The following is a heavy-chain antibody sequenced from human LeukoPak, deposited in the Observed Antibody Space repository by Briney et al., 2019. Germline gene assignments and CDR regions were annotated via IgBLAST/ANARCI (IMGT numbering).Heavy chain of an antibody. Sequence: SVKVSCKASGGTFSSYAISWVRQAPGQGLEWMGRIIPILGIANYAQKFQGRVTVTADKSTSTAYMELSSLRSEATAVSYCAREVLLCSQEISYYYYAMDVRGQGTTVTVSS. D-gene: IGHD3-10*01. V-gene: IGHV1-69*04. J-gene: IGHJ6*02. CDR2: IIPILGIA. CDR1: GGTFSSYA. CDR3: AREVLLCSQEISYYYYAMDV.